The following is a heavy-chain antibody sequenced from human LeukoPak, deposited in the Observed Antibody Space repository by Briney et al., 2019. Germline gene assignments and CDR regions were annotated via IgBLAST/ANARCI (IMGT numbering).Heavy chain of an antibody. V-gene: IGHV4-4*02. Sequence: SGTLSLTCAVSGGSISSSNWWSWVRQPPGKGLEWIGEIYHSGSTNYNPSLKSRVTISVDKSKNQFSLKLSSVTAADTAVYYCARVKGPSYYGSAPFDYWGQGTLVTVSS. D-gene: IGHD3-10*01. J-gene: IGHJ4*02. CDR2: IYHSGST. CDR3: ARVKGPSYYGSAPFDY. CDR1: GGSISSSNW.